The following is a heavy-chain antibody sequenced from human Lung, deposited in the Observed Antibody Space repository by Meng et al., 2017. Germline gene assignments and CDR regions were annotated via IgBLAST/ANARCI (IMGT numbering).Heavy chain of an antibody. V-gene: IGHV3-7*04. CDR3: GRGDPDY. CDR1: RLTFSNYW. CDR2: INPDGSDK. Sequence: GGSLRLSCAASRLTFSNYWMNWVRQAPGKGLEWVANINPDGSDKYYVDSVKGRFTISRDNANNLLYLQMNSLRAEDTAVYYCGRGDPDYWGQGTRVTGAS. J-gene: IGHJ4*02.